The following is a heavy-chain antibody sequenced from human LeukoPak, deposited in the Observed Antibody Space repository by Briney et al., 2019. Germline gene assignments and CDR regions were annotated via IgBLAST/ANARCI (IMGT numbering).Heavy chain of an antibody. V-gene: IGHV3-23*01. J-gene: IGHJ4*02. CDR1: GFTFSSYA. CDR2: ISGSGGST. Sequence: PGGSLRLSCAASGFTFSSYAMSWVRQAPGEGLEWVSAISGSGGSTYYADSVKGRFTISRDNSKNTLYLQMNSLRAEDTAVYYCAKAPYSSSWARSYYFDYWGQGTLVTVSS. CDR3: AKAPYSSSWARSYYFDY. D-gene: IGHD6-13*01.